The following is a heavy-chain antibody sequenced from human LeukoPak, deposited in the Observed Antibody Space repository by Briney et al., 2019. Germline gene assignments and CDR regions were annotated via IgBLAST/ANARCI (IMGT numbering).Heavy chain of an antibody. CDR2: IYDSGRA. V-gene: IGHV4-30-4*07. D-gene: IGHD3-16*01. Sequence: SQTLSLTCAVSGGSISTGGYSWSWIRQPRGKTLEWIGYIYDSGRAYYNPSLKSRVTISMDTSSNHFSLKLRSVTAADTAVYYCVRDIYDDNNWGQGTLVTVSS. CDR1: GGSISTGGYS. J-gene: IGHJ4*02. CDR3: VRDIYDDNN.